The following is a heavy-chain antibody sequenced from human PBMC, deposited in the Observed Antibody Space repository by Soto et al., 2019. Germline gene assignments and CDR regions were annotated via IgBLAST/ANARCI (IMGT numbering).Heavy chain of an antibody. V-gene: IGHV3-15*01. J-gene: IGHJ6*02. D-gene: IGHD3-3*01. Sequence: GGSLRLSCAASGFTFSNAWMSWVRQAPGKGLEWVGRIKSKTDGGTTDYAAPVKGRFTIPRDDSKNTLYLQMNSLKTEDTAVYYCTTDRSITIFGVYYYYGMDVWGQGTTVTVSS. CDR1: GFTFSNAW. CDR2: IKSKTDGGTT. CDR3: TTDRSITIFGVYYYYGMDV.